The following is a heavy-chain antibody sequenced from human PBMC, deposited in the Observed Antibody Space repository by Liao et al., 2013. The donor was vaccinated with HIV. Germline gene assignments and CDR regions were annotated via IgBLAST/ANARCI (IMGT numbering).Heavy chain of an antibody. CDR3: ARSSYYYDSSGYYSSAEYFQH. CDR1: GGSFSGYY. D-gene: IGHD3-22*01. Sequence: QVQLQQWGAGLLKPSETLSLTCAVYGGSFSGYYWSWIRQPPGKGLEWIGEINHSGSTKYNPSLKSRVTILVDTSKNQFSLKLSSVTAADTAVYYCARSSYYYDSSGYYSSAEYFQHWGQGTLVTVSS. J-gene: IGHJ1*01. V-gene: IGHV4-34*01. CDR2: INHSGST.